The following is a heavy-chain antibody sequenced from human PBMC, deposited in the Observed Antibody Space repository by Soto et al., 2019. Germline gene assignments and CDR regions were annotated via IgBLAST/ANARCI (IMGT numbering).Heavy chain of an antibody. V-gene: IGHV4-34*01. J-gene: IGHJ5*02. D-gene: IGHD3-3*01. Sequence: PSETLSLTCAVYGGSFSGYYWSWIRQPPGKGLEWIGEINHSGSTNYNPSLKSRVTISVDTSKNQFSLKLSSVTAADTAVYYCARHDFWSGNNWFDPWGQGTLVTVSS. CDR2: INHSGST. CDR3: ARHDFWSGNNWFDP. CDR1: GGSFSGYY.